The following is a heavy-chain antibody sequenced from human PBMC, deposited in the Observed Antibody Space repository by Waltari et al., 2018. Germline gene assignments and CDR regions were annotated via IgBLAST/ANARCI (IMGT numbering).Heavy chain of an antibody. J-gene: IGHJ4*02. V-gene: IGHV3-30*18. CDR2: IAYDVSNK. CDR1: GFTFSSYG. CDR3: AKTCSGGSCYSDY. D-gene: IGHD2-15*01. Sequence: QVQLVESRGGVVQPGRSLRLSCAASGFTFSSYGMHWVRQAPGKGLEWVAVIAYDVSNKYYADSVKGRFTISRDNSKNTLYLQMNSLRAEDTAVYYCAKTCSGGSCYSDYWGQGTLVTVSS.